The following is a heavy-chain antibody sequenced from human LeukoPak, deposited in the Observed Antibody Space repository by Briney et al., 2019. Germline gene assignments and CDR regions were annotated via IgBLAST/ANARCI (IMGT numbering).Heavy chain of an antibody. CDR3: ARSLRVVVIASPCYFDY. CDR2: IYYSGST. CDR1: GGSISSSSYY. D-gene: IGHD2-21*01. Sequence: SETLSLTCTVSGGSISSSSYYWGWIRQPPGKGLEWITSIYYSGSTYSNPSLRSRLTISVDTSKNQFSLKLSSVTAADTAVYYCARSLRVVVIASPCYFDYWGQGTLDTVSS. J-gene: IGHJ4*02. V-gene: IGHV4-39*01.